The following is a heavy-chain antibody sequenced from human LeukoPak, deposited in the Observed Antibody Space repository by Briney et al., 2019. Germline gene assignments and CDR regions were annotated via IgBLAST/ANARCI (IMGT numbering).Heavy chain of an antibody. Sequence: SQTLSLTCTVSGGSISSGSYYWSWIRQPAGKGLEWIGRIYTSGSTNYNPSLKSRVTISVDTSKNQFSLKLSSVTAADTAVYYCARAPIAARPGWFDPWGQGTLVTVSS. CDR2: IYTSGST. CDR3: ARAPIAARPGWFDP. V-gene: IGHV4-61*02. J-gene: IGHJ5*02. CDR1: GGSISSGSYY. D-gene: IGHD6-6*01.